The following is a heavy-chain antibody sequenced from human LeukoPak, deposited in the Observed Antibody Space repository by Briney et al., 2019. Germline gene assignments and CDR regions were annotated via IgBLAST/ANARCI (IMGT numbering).Heavy chain of an antibody. CDR1: GYTFTSYG. D-gene: IGHD3-22*01. Sequence: ASVKVSCKASGYTFTSYGISWVRQAPGQGLERVGRVSAYNGNTNYAQKLQGRVTMTTGTSTSTAYMEPRSLRSDDTAVYYCARVAHYYDSSGYAHVAFDIWGQGTMVTVSS. CDR3: ARVAHYYDSSGYAHVAFDI. V-gene: IGHV1-18*01. J-gene: IGHJ3*02. CDR2: VSAYNGNT.